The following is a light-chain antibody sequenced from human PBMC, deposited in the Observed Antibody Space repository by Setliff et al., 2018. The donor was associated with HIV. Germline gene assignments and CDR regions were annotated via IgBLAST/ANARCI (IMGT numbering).Light chain of an antibody. V-gene: IGLV2-14*03. CDR2: DVA. Sequence: QSALTQPAPVSGSPGQSITISCTGTASDVGGYDYVSWCQQHPGKVPKLLIYDVANRASGVSNRFSGSKSGDTASLTISGLQADDEADYYCNSYTSNNTYVFGTGTKVTVL. J-gene: IGLJ1*01. CDR3: NSYTSNNTYV. CDR1: ASDVGGYDY.